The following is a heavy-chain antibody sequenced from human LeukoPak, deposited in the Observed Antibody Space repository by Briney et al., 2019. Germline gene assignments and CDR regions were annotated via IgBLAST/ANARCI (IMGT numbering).Heavy chain of an antibody. CDR2: INYDGSNR. CDR3: ARWGGTRQFYFDY. D-gene: IGHD3-16*01. CDR1: GFSLSNDG. J-gene: IGHJ4*02. V-gene: IGHV3-33*01. Sequence: GGSLRLSCAASGFSLSNDGLHWVRQGPGKGLEWLAVINYDGSNRYYADSVKGRFTISKDSSENTLYLQMNSLRADDTAMYYCARWGGTRQFYFDYWGQGTLATVSS.